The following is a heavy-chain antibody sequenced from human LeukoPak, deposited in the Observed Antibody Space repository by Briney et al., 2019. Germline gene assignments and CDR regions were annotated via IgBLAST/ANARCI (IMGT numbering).Heavy chain of an antibody. J-gene: IGHJ3*02. CDR3: ARDGVITFGGVIVRGAFDI. D-gene: IGHD3-16*02. V-gene: IGHV3-21*06. Sequence: DSVRGRFIISRDSAKNSVYLQMNSLRAEDTAVYYCARDGVITFGGVIVRGAFDIWGQGTMVTVSS.